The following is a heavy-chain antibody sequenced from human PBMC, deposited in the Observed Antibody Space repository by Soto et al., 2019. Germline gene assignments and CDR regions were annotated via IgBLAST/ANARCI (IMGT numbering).Heavy chain of an antibody. D-gene: IGHD3-22*01. CDR1: GFTLTNEN. J-gene: IGHJ4*02. CDR2: ISSRSTFI. Sequence: GGSLRLSCTVLGFTLTNENMNWVRQAPGKGLEWVSSISSRSTFINYAESVKGRFTISRDNDKGLVYLQMNSLRAEDTAVYYCARDPPLSMIVVVGVDDFWGQGTLVTVSS. CDR3: ARDPPLSMIVVVGVDDF. V-gene: IGHV3-21*06.